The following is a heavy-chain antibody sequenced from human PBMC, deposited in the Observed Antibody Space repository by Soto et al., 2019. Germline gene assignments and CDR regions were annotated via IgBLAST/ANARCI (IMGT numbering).Heavy chain of an antibody. J-gene: IGHJ4*02. Sequence: EVQLVESGGGLVKSGGSLTLSCAASGFTFSISTMIWVRQAPGKRLEWVSSISSGSTYFYYADSVKGRFSISRDNAKRSPFSAMNMPGVEGTGFYYCARGDGTGLHSSGWSPRFWGQGTLVTVSS. D-gene: IGHD6-13*01. V-gene: IGHV3-21*01. CDR2: ISSGSTYF. CDR1: GFTFSIST. CDR3: ARGDGTGLHSSGWSPRF.